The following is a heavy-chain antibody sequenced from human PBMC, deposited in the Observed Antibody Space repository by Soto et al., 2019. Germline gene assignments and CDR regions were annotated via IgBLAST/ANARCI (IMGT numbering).Heavy chain of an antibody. V-gene: IGHV1-3*01. CDR3: ARDHGGRLWDEIVVVQFFDY. J-gene: IGHJ4*02. Sequence: GASVKVSCKASGYTFTSYAMHWVRQAPGQRLEWMGWINAGNGNTKYSQKFQGRVTITRDTSASTAYMELSSLRSEDTAVYYCARDHGGRLWDEIVVVQFFDYWGQGTLVTVSS. CDR2: INAGNGNT. D-gene: IGHD2-15*01. CDR1: GYTFTSYA.